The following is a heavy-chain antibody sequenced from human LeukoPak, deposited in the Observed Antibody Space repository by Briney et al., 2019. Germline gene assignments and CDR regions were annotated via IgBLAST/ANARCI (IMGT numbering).Heavy chain of an antibody. D-gene: IGHD3-22*01. CDR2: IYYSGST. CDR1: GGSISSYY. CDR3: ASLGYYDSSGYYHTVDY. J-gene: IGHJ4*02. V-gene: IGHV4-59*01. Sequence: SETLSLTCTVSGGSISSYYWSWIRQPPGKGLEWIGYIYYSGSTNYNPSLKSRVTISVDTSKNQFSLKLSSVTVADTAVYYCASLGYYDSSGYYHTVDYWGQGTLVTVSS.